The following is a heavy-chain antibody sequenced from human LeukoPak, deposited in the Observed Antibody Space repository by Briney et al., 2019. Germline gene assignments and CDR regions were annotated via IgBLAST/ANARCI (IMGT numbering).Heavy chain of an antibody. Sequence: GGSLRLSCAGSGFTFSNFEMNWVRQAPGKGLEWVSYIGSCGSITHYADSVKGRFTISRDNAKSSLYLQLNSLRAEDTADYYCARFRYGLDVWGQGTTVTVSS. CDR3: ARFRYGLDV. CDR2: IGSCGSIT. J-gene: IGHJ6*02. V-gene: IGHV3-48*03. CDR1: GFTFSNFE.